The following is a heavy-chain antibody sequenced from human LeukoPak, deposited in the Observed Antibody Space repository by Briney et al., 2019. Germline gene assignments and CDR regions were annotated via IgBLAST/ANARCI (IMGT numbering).Heavy chain of an antibody. V-gene: IGHV4-39*07. J-gene: IGHJ6*03. CDR2: INHSGST. CDR1: GGSISSSSYY. CDR3: ARGKGTYSSSSNNYYYYYMDV. Sequence: PSETLSLTCTVSGGSISSSSYYWGWISQPPGKGLEWIGEINHSGSTNYNPSLKSRVTISVDTSKNQFSLKLSSVTAADTAVYYCARGKGTYSSSSNNYYYYYMDVWGKGTTVTVSS. D-gene: IGHD6-6*01.